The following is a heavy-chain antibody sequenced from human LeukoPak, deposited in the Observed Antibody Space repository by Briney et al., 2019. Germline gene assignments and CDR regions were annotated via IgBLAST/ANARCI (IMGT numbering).Heavy chain of an antibody. Sequence: TGGSLRLSCAASGFTFSSYGMSWVRQAPGKGLEWVSAISGSGGSTYYADSVKGRFTISRDNSKNTLYLQMNSLRAEDTAVYYCAKGLKRPWELYWFDPWGQGTLVTVSS. D-gene: IGHD1-26*01. V-gene: IGHV3-23*01. CDR3: AKGLKRPWELYWFDP. J-gene: IGHJ5*02. CDR1: GFTFSSYG. CDR2: ISGSGGST.